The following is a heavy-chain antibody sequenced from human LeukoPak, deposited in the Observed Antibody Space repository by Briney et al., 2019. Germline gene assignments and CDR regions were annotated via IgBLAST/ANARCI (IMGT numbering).Heavy chain of an antibody. J-gene: IGHJ4*02. CDR3: ARNREIPLTDRFFDY. CDR2: ISAYNGNT. D-gene: IGHD1-14*01. V-gene: IGHV1-18*01. CDR1: GYTFTSYG. Sequence: ASVKVSCKASGYTFTSYGISWVRQAPGQGLEWMGWISAYNGNTNYAQKLQGRVTMTTDTSTSTAYMELRSLRSDDTAVYYCARNREIPLTDRFFDYWGQGTLVTVSS.